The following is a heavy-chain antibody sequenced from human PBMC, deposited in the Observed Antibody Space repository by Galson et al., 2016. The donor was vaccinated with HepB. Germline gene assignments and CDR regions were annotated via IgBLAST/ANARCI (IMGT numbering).Heavy chain of an antibody. CDR3: AREGTGSSSFIYYYYGMDV. Sequence: SLRLSCAASGFTLSSYSMNWVRQTPGKGLEWVSYITSGSTAIYYADSVKGRFTISRDNARNSLYLQMNSLRAEDTAVYYCAREGTGSSSFIYYYYGMDVWGQGTTVTVSS. CDR1: GFTLSSYS. CDR2: ITSGSTAI. V-gene: IGHV3-48*04. D-gene: IGHD6-13*01. J-gene: IGHJ6*02.